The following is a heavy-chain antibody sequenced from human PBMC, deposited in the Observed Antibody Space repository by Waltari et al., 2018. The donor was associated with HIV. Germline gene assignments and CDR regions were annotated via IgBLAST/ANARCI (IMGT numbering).Heavy chain of an antibody. Sequence: QVQLQQSGPGLLTPSQTLSLTCAISGDTASSNSVAWNRISQSPSRGLEWLGRTYYRSKWYNDYAVSVKSRITINPDTSKNHFSLQLNSVTPEDTAVYYCARGVGATISWFDPWGQGTLVTVS. J-gene: IGHJ5*02. CDR2: TYYRSKWYN. V-gene: IGHV6-1*01. D-gene: IGHD1-26*01. CDR3: ARGVGATISWFDP. CDR1: GDTASSNSVA.